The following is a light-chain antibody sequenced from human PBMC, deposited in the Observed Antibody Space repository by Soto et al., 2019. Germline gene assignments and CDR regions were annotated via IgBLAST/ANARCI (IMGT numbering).Light chain of an antibody. CDR1: QSVSSY. Sequence: EIVLTQSPATLSLSPGERATLSCRASQSVSSYLAWYQQKPGQAPRLLIYDASNRATGIPARFSGSGSGTDFTLTIISLEPEDFAVYYWQQRSNWPPTFGGGTKV. J-gene: IGKJ4*01. CDR3: QQRSNWPPT. CDR2: DAS. V-gene: IGKV3-11*01.